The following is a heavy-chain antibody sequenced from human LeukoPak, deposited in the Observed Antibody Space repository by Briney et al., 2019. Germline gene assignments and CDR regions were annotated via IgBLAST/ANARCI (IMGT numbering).Heavy chain of an antibody. CDR1: GFTFSSYA. Sequence: GGSLRLSCAASGFTFSSYAMSWVRQAPGKGLEWVSAISGSGGSTYYADSVKGRFTISRDNSKNTLYLQMNSLRAEDTAVYYCAKGALRYFDWLLYVFDYWGQEPWSPSPQ. J-gene: IGHJ4*01. V-gene: IGHV3-23*01. CDR2: ISGSGGST. D-gene: IGHD3-9*01. CDR3: AKGALRYFDWLLYVFDY.